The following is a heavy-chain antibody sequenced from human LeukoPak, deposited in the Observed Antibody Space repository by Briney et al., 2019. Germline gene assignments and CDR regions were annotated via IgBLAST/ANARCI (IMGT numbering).Heavy chain of an antibody. CDR2: ISAYNGNT. D-gene: IGHD6-13*01. CDR1: GYTFTSYG. J-gene: IGHJ5*02. CDR3: ARGYSSSWYEDLLNWFDP. Sequence: GASVKVSCKASGYTFTSYGISWVRQAPGQGLEWMGWISAYNGNTNYAQKLQGRVTMTTDTSTSTAYMELRSLRSDDTAVYYCARGYSSSWYEDLLNWFDPWGQGTLVTVSS. V-gene: IGHV1-18*01.